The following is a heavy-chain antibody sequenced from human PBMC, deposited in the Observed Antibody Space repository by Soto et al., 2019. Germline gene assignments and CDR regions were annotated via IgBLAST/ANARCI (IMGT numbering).Heavy chain of an antibody. V-gene: IGHV3-30-3*01. CDR2: ISNDGSNY. J-gene: IGHJ3*02. CDR3: ASLYSGIIGFDI. Sequence: QVQLVESGGGVVQPGRSLRLSCVASGFSFSNYAMHWVRQAPGKGLEWVAVISNDGSNYYYPDSVKGRFTISRDNSKNTLYLQMDSLRSEDTAVYYCASLYSGIIGFDIWGKGKMVTVSS. CDR1: GFSFSNYA. D-gene: IGHD3-10*01.